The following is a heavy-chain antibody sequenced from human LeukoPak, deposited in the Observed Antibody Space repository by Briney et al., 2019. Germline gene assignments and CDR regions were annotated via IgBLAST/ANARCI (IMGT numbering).Heavy chain of an antibody. CDR1: GFTFTSSA. Sequence: ASVKVSCKASGFTFTSSATQWVRQARGQRLEWIGWIVVGSGNTNYAQKFQERVTITRDMSTSTAYMELSSLRSEDTAVYYCAAGTRIGFAADVWGKGTTVTVSS. D-gene: IGHD1-14*01. CDR2: IVVGSGNT. CDR3: AAGTRIGFAADV. V-gene: IGHV1-58*02. J-gene: IGHJ6*04.